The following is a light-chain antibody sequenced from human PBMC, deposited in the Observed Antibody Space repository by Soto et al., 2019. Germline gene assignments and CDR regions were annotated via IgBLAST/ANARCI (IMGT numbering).Light chain of an antibody. J-gene: IGKJ5*01. CDR3: QRYGRSPLIS. CDR1: QTVSISY. V-gene: IGKV3-20*01. CDR2: GAS. Sequence: LTQSPSSLSSSPGESATLSCRASQTVSISYLTWYQQTPGQATRLIFFGASKRATGIPDRFSGSGCGRYFTLTISVVEAEDFAVYCWQRYGRSPLISFGQGTRLEIK.